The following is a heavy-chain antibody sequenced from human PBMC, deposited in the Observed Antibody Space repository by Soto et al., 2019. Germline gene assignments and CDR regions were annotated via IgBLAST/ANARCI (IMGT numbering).Heavy chain of an antibody. V-gene: IGHV1-69*01. J-gene: IGHJ5*02. CDR3: ERDRNYYGWGMGP. CDR1: GGTFSSYA. Sequence: QVQLVQSGAEVKKPVSSVKVSCKASGGTFSSYAISWVRQAPGQGLEWMGGIIPIFGTANYAQKFQGRVTITADESTITAYRELSSLRSEYTAVYYCERDRNYYGWGMGPWGQGTLVTVSS. D-gene: IGHD3-10*01. CDR2: IIPIFGTA.